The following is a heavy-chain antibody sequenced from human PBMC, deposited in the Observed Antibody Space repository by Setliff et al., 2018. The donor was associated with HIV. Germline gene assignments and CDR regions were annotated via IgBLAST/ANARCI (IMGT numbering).Heavy chain of an antibody. CDR3: AKGGYGPNP. Sequence: PGGSLRLSCTASGFTFDDYAMHWVRQAPGKGLEWISGISWNSGYIDYADSVKGRFTISRDNAKNSLYLQMNSLRPEDMALYYCAKGGYGPNPWGQGTPVTVSS. CDR2: ISWNSGYI. CDR1: GFTFDDYA. D-gene: IGHD5-18*01. V-gene: IGHV3-9*03. J-gene: IGHJ5*01.